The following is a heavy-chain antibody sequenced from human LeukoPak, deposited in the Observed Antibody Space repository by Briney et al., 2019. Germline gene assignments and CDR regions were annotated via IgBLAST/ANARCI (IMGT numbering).Heavy chain of an antibody. Sequence: GGSLRLSCAASGFTFSSYAMSWVRQAPGKGLEWASGISANGRITYYGDSLKGRFNISRDNSKTTVYLQMHSLRVEDTAIYYCAKGGYSGYRPLTFFDSWGQGTLVSVSS. J-gene: IGHJ4*02. CDR1: GFTFSSYA. CDR3: AKGGYSGYRPLTFFDS. D-gene: IGHD5-12*01. CDR2: ISANGRIT. V-gene: IGHV3-23*01.